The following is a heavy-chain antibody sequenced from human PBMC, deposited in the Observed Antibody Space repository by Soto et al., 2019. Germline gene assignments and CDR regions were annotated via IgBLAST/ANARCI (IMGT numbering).Heavy chain of an antibody. CDR3: ARLPSRHWADY. V-gene: IGHV4-39*01. CDR1: DSSISSSGYY. Sequence: PSETLSLTCTVSDSSISSSGYYWGWIRQPPGRGLEWIGSLYYNVGTYYNPSLKSRVTISADTSANQFSLLVNSVTAADTAIYYCARLPSRHWADYWGQGALVTVSS. J-gene: IGHJ4*02. D-gene: IGHD3-16*01. CDR2: LYYNVGT.